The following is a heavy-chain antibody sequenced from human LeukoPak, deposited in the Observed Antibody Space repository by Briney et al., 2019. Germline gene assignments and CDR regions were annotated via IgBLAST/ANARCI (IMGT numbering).Heavy chain of an antibody. J-gene: IGHJ4*02. V-gene: IGHV3-7*03. CDR1: GFTFSSNW. D-gene: IGHD3-10*01. CDR2: INQDGSEK. Sequence: PGGSLRLSCAASGFTFSSNWMSWVRQAPGKGLEWVANINQDGSEKNYVDSVKGRFTISRDNAKNTLYLRMNSLRAEDTAVYYCARAIGRLWGQGTLVTVSS. CDR3: ARAIGRL.